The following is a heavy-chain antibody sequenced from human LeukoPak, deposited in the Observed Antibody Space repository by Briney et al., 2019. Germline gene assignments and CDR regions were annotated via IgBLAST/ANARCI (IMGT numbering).Heavy chain of an antibody. V-gene: IGHV3-21*01. CDR1: GFNFSSYS. J-gene: IGHJ6*03. CDR2: ISSSSSYI. Sequence: GGSLRLSCAASGFNFSSYSMNWVRQAPGKGLEWVSSISSSSSYIYYADSVKGRFTISRDNAKNSLYLQMNRLRAEDTAVYYCAREAYYYYYMDVWGKGTTVTVSS. CDR3: AREAYYYYYMDV.